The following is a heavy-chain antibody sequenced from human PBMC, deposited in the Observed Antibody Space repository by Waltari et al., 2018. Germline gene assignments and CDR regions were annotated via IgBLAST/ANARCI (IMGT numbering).Heavy chain of an antibody. CDR1: GGTFSRYA. J-gene: IGHJ6*02. Sequence: QLVQSGAEVKKPGSSVKVSCKASGGTFSRYAISWVRQAPGQGLEWMGGIIPIFGTANYAQKFQGRVTITADESTSTAYMELSSLRSEDTAVYYCARGFRQQLVQYYYGMDVWGQGTTVTVSS. V-gene: IGHV1-69*01. CDR3: ARGFRQQLVQYYYGMDV. CDR2: IIPIFGTA. D-gene: IGHD6-13*01.